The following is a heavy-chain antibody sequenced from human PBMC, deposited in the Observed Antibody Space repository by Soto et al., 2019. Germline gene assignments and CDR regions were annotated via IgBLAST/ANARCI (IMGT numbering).Heavy chain of an antibody. CDR2: IWYDGSNK. CDR3: ARWGCSGTNCNLNQRSYDL. Sequence: QVQLVESGGGVVQPGMSLRLSCAVSGFIFNEYGMHWVRQAPGKGLEWVAVIWYDGSNKYYADSVEGRFTISRDNSKNTMSLQMNNLRAEDTAVYYCARWGCSGTNCNLNQRSYDLWGQGTLVTVSS. D-gene: IGHD2-15*01. V-gene: IGHV3-33*03. CDR1: GFIFNEYG. J-gene: IGHJ4*02.